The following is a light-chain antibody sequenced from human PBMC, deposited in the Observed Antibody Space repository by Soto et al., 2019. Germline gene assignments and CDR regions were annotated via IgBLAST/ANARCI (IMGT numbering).Light chain of an antibody. CDR3: QQYGSKPWT. CDR1: QSVTGTY. J-gene: IGKJ1*01. CDR2: AAS. Sequence: EIVLTQSPDTLSLSPGERATLSCRASQSVTGTYLAWHQQKPGQAPRLLIFAASSRATGIPDRFSGSGSGTDFTLTISRLEPEDFAVYYCQQYGSKPWTFGQATKVEMK. V-gene: IGKV3-20*01.